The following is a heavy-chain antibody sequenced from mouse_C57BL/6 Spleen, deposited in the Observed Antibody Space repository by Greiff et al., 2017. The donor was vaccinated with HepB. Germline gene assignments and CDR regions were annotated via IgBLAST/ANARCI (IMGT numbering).Heavy chain of an antibody. Sequence: EVKVVESGGGLVQPGGSLSLSCAASGFTFTDYYMSWVRQPPGKALEWLGFIRNKANGYTTEYSASVKGRFTISRDNSQSILYLQMNALRAEDSATYYCARYIFAYAMDYWGQGTSVTVSS. J-gene: IGHJ4*01. CDR3: ARYIFAYAMDY. CDR2: IRNKANGYTT. V-gene: IGHV7-3*01. CDR1: GFTFTDYY.